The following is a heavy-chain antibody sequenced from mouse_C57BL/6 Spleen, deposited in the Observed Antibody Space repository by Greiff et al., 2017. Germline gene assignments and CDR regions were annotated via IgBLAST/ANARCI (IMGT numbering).Heavy chain of an antibody. Sequence: EVKLMESGAELVRPGASVKLSCTASGFNIKDDYMHWVKQRPEQGLEWIGWIDPENGDTEYASKFQGKATITADTSSNTAYLQLSSLTSEDTAVYYCTTKAPYAMDYWGQGTSVTVSS. CDR1: GFNIKDDY. J-gene: IGHJ4*01. V-gene: IGHV14-4*01. CDR3: TTKAPYAMDY. CDR2: IDPENGDT.